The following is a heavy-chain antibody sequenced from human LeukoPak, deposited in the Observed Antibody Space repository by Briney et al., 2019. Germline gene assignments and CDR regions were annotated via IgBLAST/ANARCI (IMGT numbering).Heavy chain of an antibody. V-gene: IGHV3-7*03. J-gene: IGHJ4*02. CDR3: AREPDFWSGYYLKSFHYFDY. Sequence: GGSLRLSCAASGFTFSSYWMHWVRQAPGKGLEWVANIKQDGSEKYYVDSVKGRFTISRDNAKNSLYLQMNSLRAEDTAVYYCAREPDFWSGYYLKSFHYFDYWGQGTLVTVSS. CDR2: IKQDGSEK. CDR1: GFTFSSYW. D-gene: IGHD3-3*01.